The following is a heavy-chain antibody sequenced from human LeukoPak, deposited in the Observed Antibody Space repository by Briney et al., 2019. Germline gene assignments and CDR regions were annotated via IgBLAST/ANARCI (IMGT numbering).Heavy chain of an antibody. V-gene: IGHV3-23*01. J-gene: IGHJ6*02. CDR2: ISDSGATA. Sequence: GGSLRLSCAASDFTFSSYAMSWVRPAPGKGLEWVSTISDSGATAYYADSVKGRFTISRDNYKNTLYLQMNGLRAEDTAVYYCAKEVDSSGSYYYYGMDVWGQGTTVIVSS. CDR3: AKEVDSSGSYYYYGMDV. CDR1: DFTFSSYA. D-gene: IGHD3-22*01.